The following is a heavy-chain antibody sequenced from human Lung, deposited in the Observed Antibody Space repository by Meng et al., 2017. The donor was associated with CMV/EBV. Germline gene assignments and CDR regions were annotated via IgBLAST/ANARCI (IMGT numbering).Heavy chain of an antibody. Sequence: GSLRLXCTVSGDSISSSNYYWAWIRQPPGKGLEWIVSMHHSGTTYYNSSLKSRVIMSLDTSKNQFSLELNSVTAADTAVYYCTRDPHCSSDSCLKVDPWXQGTLVTVSS. D-gene: IGHD2-2*01. V-gene: IGHV4-39*07. J-gene: IGHJ5*02. CDR1: GDSISSSNYY. CDR2: MHHSGTT. CDR3: TRDPHCSSDSCLKVDP.